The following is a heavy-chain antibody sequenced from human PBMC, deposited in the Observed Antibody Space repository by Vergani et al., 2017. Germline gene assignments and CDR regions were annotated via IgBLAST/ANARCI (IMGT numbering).Heavy chain of an antibody. D-gene: IGHD3-3*01. CDR1: GFIFSDYN. CDR3: VREETFYDSVSDYLAGYFDH. V-gene: IGHV3-21*02. J-gene: IGHJ4*02. CDR2: SSGRSSYV. Sequence: EVQVVQSGGGLVKPGGSLRLSCETSGFIFSDYNLNWVRQAPGSGLEWVASSSGRSSYVNYAVSVKGRFTISRDNAKNSLFLQMNSLRAEDTAVYYCVREETFYDSVSDYLAGYFDHWGQGALVTVSS.